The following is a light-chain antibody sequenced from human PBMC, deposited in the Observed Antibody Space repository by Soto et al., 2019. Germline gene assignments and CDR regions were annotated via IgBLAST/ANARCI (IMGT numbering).Light chain of an antibody. V-gene: IGKV3-20*01. J-gene: IGKJ5*01. Sequence: EIVLTQSPGTLSLSPGERATLSCRASQSVPRSYLAWYQQKPGQAPRLLIYGTSSRATGIPDRFSGSGSGTDFTLTISGLQSEDSAVYFCQQYNNWPFSFGQGTRLEIK. CDR3: QQYNNWPFS. CDR1: QSVPRSY. CDR2: GTS.